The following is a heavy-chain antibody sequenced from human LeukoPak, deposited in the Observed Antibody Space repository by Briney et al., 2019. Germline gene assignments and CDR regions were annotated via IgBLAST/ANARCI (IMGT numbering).Heavy chain of an antibody. J-gene: IGHJ4*02. CDR2: INHSGST. V-gene: IGHV4-34*01. CDR1: GGSFSGYY. CDR3: ARGGMGTFPYDSSGYYYSLDY. D-gene: IGHD3-22*01. Sequence: SETLSLTCAVYGGSFSGYYWSWIRQPPGKGLEWIGEINHSGSTNYNPSLKSRVTISVDTSKNQFSLKLSSVTAADTAVYYCARGGMGTFPYDSSGYYYSLDYWGQGTLVTVSS.